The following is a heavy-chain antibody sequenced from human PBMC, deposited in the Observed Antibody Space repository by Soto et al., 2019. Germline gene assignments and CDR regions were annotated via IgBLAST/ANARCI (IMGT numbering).Heavy chain of an antibody. CDR3: ARASTAARGGGFDY. D-gene: IGHD6-6*01. CDR1: GYTFTSYG. V-gene: IGHV1-18*01. Sequence: QVQLVQSGAEVKKPGASVKVSCKASGYTFTSYGISWVRQAPGQGLEWMGWISAYNGNTNSAQKLQGRITVTTDTTTGTSYMELRSLRADATAVYYCARASTAARGGGFDYWGQGTLVTVSS. CDR2: ISAYNGNT. J-gene: IGHJ4*02.